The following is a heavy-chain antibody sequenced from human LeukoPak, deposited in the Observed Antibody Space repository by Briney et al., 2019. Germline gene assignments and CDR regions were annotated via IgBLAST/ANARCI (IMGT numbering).Heavy chain of an antibody. CDR2: INPSGGST. J-gene: IGHJ4*02. D-gene: IGHD5-12*01. CDR3: ARRGYSGYDRYPIDY. Sequence: ASVKVSCKASGYTSPSYYMHWVRQAPGQGLEWMGIINPSGGSTSYAQKFQGRVTMTRDTSTSTVYMELSSLRSEDTAVYYCARRGYSGYDRYPIDYWGQGTLVTVSS. V-gene: IGHV1-46*01. CDR1: GYTSPSYY.